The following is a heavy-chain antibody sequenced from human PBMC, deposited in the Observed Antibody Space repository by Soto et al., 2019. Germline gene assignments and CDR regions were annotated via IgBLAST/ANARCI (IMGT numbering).Heavy chain of an antibody. J-gene: IGHJ4*02. D-gene: IGHD3-9*01. CDR3: ARTYYDILTGYYYYFDY. V-gene: IGHV1-18*01. CDR2: ISAYNGNT. CDR1: GYTFTNYG. Sequence: ASVKVSCKASGYTFTNYGISWVRQAPGQGLEWMGWISAYNGNTNYAQKLQGRVTMTTDTSTSTAYMELRSLRSDDTAVYYCARTYYDILTGYYYYFDYWGQGTLVTVSS.